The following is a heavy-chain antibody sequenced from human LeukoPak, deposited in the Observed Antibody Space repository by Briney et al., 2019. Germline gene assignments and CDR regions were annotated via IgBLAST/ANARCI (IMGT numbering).Heavy chain of an antibody. J-gene: IGHJ4*02. CDR1: GFTFSNTW. V-gene: IGHV3-15*01. Sequence: GGSLRLSCAASGFTFSNTWMSWVRQAPGKGLEWVGRIKSKTDGGTTDYAAPVKGRFTISRDDSKNTLYLQMNSLKTEDTAVYYCTTDPESIAAAGTLVGFDYWGQGTLVTVSS. CDR3: TTDPESIAAAGTLVGFDY. D-gene: IGHD6-13*01. CDR2: IKSKTDGGTT.